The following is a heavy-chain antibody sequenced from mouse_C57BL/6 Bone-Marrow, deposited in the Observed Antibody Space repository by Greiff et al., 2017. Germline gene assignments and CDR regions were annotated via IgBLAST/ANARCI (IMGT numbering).Heavy chain of an antibody. CDR3: TTELYYRKRYYAMDY. V-gene: IGHV14-4*01. J-gene: IGHJ4*01. CDR2: IDPENGDT. Sequence: EVKLQQSGAELVRPGASVKLSCTASGFNIKDDYMHWVKQRPEQGLEWIGWIDPENGDTEYASKFQGKATIPADTSSNTAYLQLSSLTSEDTAVYYCTTELYYRKRYYAMDYWGQGTSVTVSS. D-gene: IGHD2-14*01. CDR1: GFNIKDDY.